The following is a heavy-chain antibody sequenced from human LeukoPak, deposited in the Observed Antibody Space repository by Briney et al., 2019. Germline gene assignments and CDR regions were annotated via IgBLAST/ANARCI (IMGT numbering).Heavy chain of an antibody. D-gene: IGHD3-9*01. CDR2: ISAYNGNT. CDR3: ARAGYYDILTGYLYYYYGMDV. V-gene: IGHV1-18*01. J-gene: IGHJ6*02. CDR1: GYTFTSYG. Sequence: GASVTVSCKASGYTFTSYGISWVRQAPGQGLEWMGWISAYNGNTNYAQKLQGRVTMTTDTSTSTAYMELRSLRSDDTAVYYCARAGYYDILTGYLYYYYGMDVWGQGTTVTVSS.